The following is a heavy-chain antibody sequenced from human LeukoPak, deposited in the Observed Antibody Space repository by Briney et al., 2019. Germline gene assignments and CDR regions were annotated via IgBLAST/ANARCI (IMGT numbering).Heavy chain of an antibody. CDR2: ISSSSSTI. CDR3: TRDHPEVLRYFAPNDAFDI. Sequence: GGSLRLSCAASGFTFSSYSMNWVRQAPGKGLEWVSYISSSSSTIYYADSVKGRFTISRDNAKNSLYLQMNSLRAEDTAVYYCTRDHPEVLRYFAPNDAFDIWGQGTMVTVSS. CDR1: GFTFSSYS. D-gene: IGHD3-9*01. V-gene: IGHV3-48*04. J-gene: IGHJ3*02.